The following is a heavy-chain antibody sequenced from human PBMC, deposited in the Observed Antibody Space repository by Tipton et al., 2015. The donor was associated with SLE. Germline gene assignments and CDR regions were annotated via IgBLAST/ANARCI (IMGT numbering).Heavy chain of an antibody. D-gene: IGHD4-17*01. Sequence: GSLRLSCAASGFTFDDYAMHWVRQAPGKGLEWVSLISWDGGSTYYADSVKGRFTISRDNSKNSLYLQMNSLRAEDTAVYYCAKEYDYGDYEWDDAFDIWGQGTMVTVSS. CDR2: ISWDGGST. V-gene: IGHV3-43D*04. J-gene: IGHJ3*02. CDR3: AKEYDYGDYEWDDAFDI. CDR1: GFTFDDYA.